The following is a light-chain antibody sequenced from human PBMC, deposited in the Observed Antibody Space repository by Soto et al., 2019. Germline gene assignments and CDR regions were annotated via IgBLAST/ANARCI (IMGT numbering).Light chain of an antibody. J-gene: IGLJ2*01. CDR2: RNN. Sequence: QSVLTQPPSASGTPGQRVTISCSGSISNIGSNFIYWYQQLPGTAPKLLIYRNNERPSGVPDRFSGSKSGTSASLAISGLRSEYEADYHCAAWDDSLSGVVFGGGTKLTVL. CDR1: ISNIGSNF. V-gene: IGLV1-47*01. CDR3: AAWDDSLSGVV.